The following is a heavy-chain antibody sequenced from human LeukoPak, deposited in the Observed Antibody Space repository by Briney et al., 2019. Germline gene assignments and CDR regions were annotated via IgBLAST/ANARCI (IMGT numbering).Heavy chain of an antibody. J-gene: IGHJ4*02. CDR3: AKQYDFWSGYKDY. CDR1: GFTLSSYA. Sequence: GGSLRLSCAASGFTLSSYAMSWVRQAPGKGLEGVSAISGSGGSTYYADSVKGRFTISRDNSKNTLYLQMNSLRAEDTAVYYCAKQYDFWSGYKDYWGQGTLVTVSS. V-gene: IGHV3-23*01. CDR2: ISGSGGST. D-gene: IGHD3-3*01.